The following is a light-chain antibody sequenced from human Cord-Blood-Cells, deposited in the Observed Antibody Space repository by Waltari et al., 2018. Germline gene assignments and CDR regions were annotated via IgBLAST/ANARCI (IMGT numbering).Light chain of an antibody. J-gene: IGKJ1*01. CDR1: QGIRND. CDR3: LQDYNYPWT. V-gene: IGKV1-6*01. Sequence: AIQMTQSPYSLSASVGDRVTITCRVSQGIRNDLGWYQQKPGKAPKLLIYAAPSLQSGVPSRFSGSGSGTDFTLTISSLQPEDFATYYCLQDYNYPWTFGQGTKVEIK. CDR2: AAP.